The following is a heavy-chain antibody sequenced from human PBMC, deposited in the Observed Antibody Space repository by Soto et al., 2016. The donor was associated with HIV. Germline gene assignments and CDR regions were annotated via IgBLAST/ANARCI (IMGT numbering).Heavy chain of an antibody. Sequence: QVQLQESGPGLVKSSETLSLTCAVSPYSITNDYFWGWIRQTPGKGLEWIGTISHSENTYYNPSLKSRVTISVDTSKNQFSLRLDSVTAADTAVYYCAMDTSAWFRFDYWGQGTVVTGLL. D-gene: IGHD3-22*01. CDR2: ISHSENT. V-gene: IGHV4-38-2*01. CDR3: AMDTSAWFRFDY. J-gene: IGHJ4*02. CDR1: PYSITNDYF.